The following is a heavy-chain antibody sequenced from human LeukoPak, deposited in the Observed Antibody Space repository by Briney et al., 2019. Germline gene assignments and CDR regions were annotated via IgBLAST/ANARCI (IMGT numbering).Heavy chain of an antibody. D-gene: IGHD6-19*01. J-gene: IGHJ5*01. CDR2: TYYRSKWYD. V-gene: IGHV6-1*01. Sequence: TLSLTCAISGDSVSSKNRAWNWIRQSPSRGLEWLGRTYYRSKWYDEYADSVKGRVTISPDTSKNQFSLHVYSVTPEDTAVYYCARDLGTSGWYTFDFWGQGTLVTVSS. CDR1: GDSVSSKNRA. CDR3: ARDLGTSGWYTFDF.